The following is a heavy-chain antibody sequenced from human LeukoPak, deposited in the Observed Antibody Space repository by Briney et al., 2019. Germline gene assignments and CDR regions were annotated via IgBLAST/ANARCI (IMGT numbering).Heavy chain of an antibody. J-gene: IGHJ4*02. Sequence: PGGSLRLSCAASGFTFSSDSMNWVRQAPGKGLEWVSSISSSSSYIYYAHSVKGWFTISRDNAKNSLYLQMTSLRAEDSAVHYFSREDGTNEYWGQGTLVTVSS. V-gene: IGHV3-21*01. CDR1: GFTFSSDS. CDR3: SREDGTNEY. CDR2: ISSSSSYI.